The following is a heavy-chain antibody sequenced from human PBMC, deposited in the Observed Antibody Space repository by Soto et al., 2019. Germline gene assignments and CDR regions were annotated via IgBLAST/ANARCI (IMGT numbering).Heavy chain of an antibody. D-gene: IGHD6-19*01. J-gene: IGHJ5*02. CDR1: GFTFSRYS. V-gene: IGHV3-21*01. Sequence: GGSLILSCAASGFTFSRYSINWVRQAPGKGLEWVSSISSSSSYIYYADSVKGRFTISRDNAKNSLYLQMNSLRAEDTAVYYCARTYSSGWYEGWFDPWGQGTLVTVSS. CDR3: ARTYSSGWYEGWFDP. CDR2: ISSSSSYI.